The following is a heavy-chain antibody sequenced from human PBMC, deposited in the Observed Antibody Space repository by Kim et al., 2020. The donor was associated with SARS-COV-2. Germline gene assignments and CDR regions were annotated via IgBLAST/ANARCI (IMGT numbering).Heavy chain of an antibody. CDR2: IYWDDDK. Sequence: SGPTLVNPTQTLTLTCTFSGFSLSTSGVGVGWIRQPPGKALEWLALIYWDDDKRYSPSLKSGLTITKDTSKNQVVLTMTNMDPVDTATYYCAHALSLEYYYGSGGFDYWGQGTLVTVSS. CDR3: AHALSLEYYYGSGGFDY. CDR1: GFSLSTSGVG. V-gene: IGHV2-5*02. D-gene: IGHD3-10*01. J-gene: IGHJ4*02.